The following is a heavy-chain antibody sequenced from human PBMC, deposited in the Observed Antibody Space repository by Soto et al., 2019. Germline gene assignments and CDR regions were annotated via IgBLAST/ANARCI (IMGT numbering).Heavy chain of an antibody. CDR3: ARDRGGWLVLDY. CDR2: INAGNGNT. Sequence: QVQLVQSGAEVKKPGASVKVSCKASGYTFTSYAMHWVRQAPGQRLEWMGWINAGNGNTKYSQKFQGRVTITRDTSASTAYMELSSLRSEDTAVYYCARDRGGWLVLDYWGQGTLVTVSS. D-gene: IGHD6-19*01. V-gene: IGHV1-3*01. CDR1: GYTFTSYA. J-gene: IGHJ4*02.